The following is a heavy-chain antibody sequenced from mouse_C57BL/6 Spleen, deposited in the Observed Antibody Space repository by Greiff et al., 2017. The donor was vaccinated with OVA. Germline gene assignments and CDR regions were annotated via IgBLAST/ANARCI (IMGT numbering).Heavy chain of an antibody. Sequence: VQLQQPGTELVKPGASVKLSCKASGYTFTSYWMHWVKQRPGQGLEWIGNINPSNGGTNYNEKFKSKATLTVDKSSSTAYMQLSSLTSEDSAVYYCARSFYYDYEGYWYFDVWGTGTTVTVSS. CDR3: ARSFYYDYEGYWYFDV. V-gene: IGHV1-53*01. CDR1: GYTFTSYW. CDR2: INPSNGGT. J-gene: IGHJ1*03. D-gene: IGHD2-4*01.